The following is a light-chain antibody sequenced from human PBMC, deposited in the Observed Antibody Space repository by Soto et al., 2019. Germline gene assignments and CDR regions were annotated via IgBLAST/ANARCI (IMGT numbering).Light chain of an antibody. Sequence: EIVLTNSPGTLALSRWEIATLSCRASQSVSNNYLAWYQQKPGQAPRLLIYGASNRATGIPDRFGGSGSGTDFTLTISRLEPEDFALYYCQQYGSSGTFGQVTKVDIK. CDR3: QQYGSSGT. CDR1: QSVSNNY. V-gene: IGKV3-20*01. CDR2: GAS. J-gene: IGKJ1*01.